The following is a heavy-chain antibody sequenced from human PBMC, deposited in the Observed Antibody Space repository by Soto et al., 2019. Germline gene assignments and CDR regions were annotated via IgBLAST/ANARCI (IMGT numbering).Heavy chain of an antibody. CDR1: GGSIGSYY. Sequence: PSETLSLTCTVSGGSIGSYYWSWIRQPPGKGLEWIGYIYYSGSTNYNPSLKSRVTISVDTSKNQFSLKLSSVTAADTAVYYCARELFGRSVWYDPWGQGTLVTVSS. J-gene: IGHJ5*02. D-gene: IGHD3-10*01. CDR3: ARELFGRSVWYDP. V-gene: IGHV4-59*01. CDR2: IYYSGST.